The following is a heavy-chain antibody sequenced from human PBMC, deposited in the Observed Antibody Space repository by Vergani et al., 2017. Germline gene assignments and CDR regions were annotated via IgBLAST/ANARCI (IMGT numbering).Heavy chain of an antibody. Sequence: EVQLLQSGGGVIQPGGSVRLSCAASGFTFSACPMTWVRQAPGKGLEWVSAISARYPSTYYADSVKGRFTISRDNSKNTLYLQMNSLRAEDTAVYYCARNYGDYIDYWGQGTLVTVSS. CDR2: ISARYPST. CDR1: GFTFSACP. J-gene: IGHJ4*02. CDR3: ARNYGDYIDY. V-gene: IGHV3-23*01. D-gene: IGHD4-17*01.